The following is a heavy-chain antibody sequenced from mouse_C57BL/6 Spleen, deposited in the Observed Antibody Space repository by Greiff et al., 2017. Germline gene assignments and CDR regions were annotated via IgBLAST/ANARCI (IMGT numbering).Heavy chain of an antibody. CDR2: IHPNSGST. D-gene: IGHD1-2*01. CDR3: ARSRISTAGGYFDV. CDR1: GYTFTSYW. J-gene: IGHJ1*03. Sequence: VQLQQPGAELVKPGASVKLSCKASGYTFTSYWMHWVKQRPGRGLEWIGMIHPNSGSTNYNEKFKSKVTVTVYKSSSTAYMQLSSLKSEVSAVSYCARSRISTAGGYFDVWGTGATVTASS. V-gene: IGHV1-64*01.